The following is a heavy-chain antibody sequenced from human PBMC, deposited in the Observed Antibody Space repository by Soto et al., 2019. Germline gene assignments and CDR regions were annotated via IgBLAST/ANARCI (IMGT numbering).Heavy chain of an antibody. Sequence: PSETLSLTCAVSGYSISSGYYWGWIRQPPGKGLEWIGSINHSGSTYYKPSLKSRVTISADTSKNQFSLKLTSVTAADTAVYYCARDVIVAAGTQRSYYYGMEVWGQGTTVTVSS. CDR2: INHSGST. D-gene: IGHD6-13*01. V-gene: IGHV4-38-2*02. CDR3: ARDVIVAAGTQRSYYYGMEV. J-gene: IGHJ6*02. CDR1: GYSISSGYY.